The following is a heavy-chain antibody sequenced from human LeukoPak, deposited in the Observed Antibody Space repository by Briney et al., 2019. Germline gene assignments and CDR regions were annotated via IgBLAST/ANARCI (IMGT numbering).Heavy chain of an antibody. J-gene: IGHJ4*02. V-gene: IGHV3-7*01. CDR3: PRGYNRVPYFDN. CDR2: INPDGSEK. D-gene: IGHD5-24*01. CDR1: GFTFSSYE. Sequence: GGSLRLSFAAPGFTFSSYEMSWVRQAPGKGLEWVANINPDGSEKYSVDSVKGRFTISRDNTKKSLYLQMNSLRAKDTAVYHCPRGYNRVPYFDNWGQGTLVTVSS.